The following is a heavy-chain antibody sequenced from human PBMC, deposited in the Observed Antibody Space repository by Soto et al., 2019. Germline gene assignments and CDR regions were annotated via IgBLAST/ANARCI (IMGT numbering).Heavy chain of an antibody. CDR1: GFTFSSYG. D-gene: IGHD1-1*01. Sequence: QVQLVESGGGVVQPGRSLRLSCAASGFTFSSYGMHWVRQAPGKGLEWVAVIWYDGSNKYYADSVKGRFTISRDNSKNTLYLQRNSLRAEDTAVYYCARDGNEELGEGGFDYWGQGTLVTVSS. J-gene: IGHJ4*02. CDR2: IWYDGSNK. CDR3: ARDGNEELGEGGFDY. V-gene: IGHV3-33*01.